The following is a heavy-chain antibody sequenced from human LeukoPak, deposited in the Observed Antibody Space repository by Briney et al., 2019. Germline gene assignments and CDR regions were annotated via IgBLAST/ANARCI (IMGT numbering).Heavy chain of an antibody. CDR1: GFTVSSYY. CDR2: IYSGGST. V-gene: IGHV3-53*01. Sequence: PGGSLRLSCAASGFTVSSYYMSWVRQAPGKGLEWVSVIYSGGSTYYADPVKGRFTISRDNSKNTLYLQMNSLRAEDTAVYYCARVTRDGYKDYWGQGTLVTVSS. D-gene: IGHD5-24*01. CDR3: ARVTRDGYKDY. J-gene: IGHJ4*02.